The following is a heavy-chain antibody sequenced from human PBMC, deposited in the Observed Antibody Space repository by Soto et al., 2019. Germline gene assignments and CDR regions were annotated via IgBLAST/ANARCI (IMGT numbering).Heavy chain of an antibody. CDR3: ARVSDVLLWLEEYDY. Sequence: GASVKVSCKASGYTFTSYGISWVRQAPGQGLEWMGWISAYNGNTNYAQKLQGRDTMTTDTSTSTAYMELRSLRSDDTAVYYCARVSDVLLWLEEYDYWGQGTLVTVSS. D-gene: IGHD3-10*01. CDR2: ISAYNGNT. V-gene: IGHV1-18*01. CDR1: GYTFTSYG. J-gene: IGHJ4*02.